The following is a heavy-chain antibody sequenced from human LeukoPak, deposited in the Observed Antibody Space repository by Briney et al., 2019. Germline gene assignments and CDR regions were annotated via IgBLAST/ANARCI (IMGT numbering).Heavy chain of an antibody. V-gene: IGHV3-48*01. J-gene: IGHJ4*02. CDR3: AREIPGASSDY. Sequence: GGSLRLSCAASGFTFTTYSTNWVRQAPGKGLEWVSFISDSGSTIYYADSVKGRFTTSRDNAKNSLYLQMNSLRAEDTAVYYCAREIPGASSDYWGQGTLVTVSS. D-gene: IGHD4-17*01. CDR1: GFTFTTYS. CDR2: ISDSGSTI.